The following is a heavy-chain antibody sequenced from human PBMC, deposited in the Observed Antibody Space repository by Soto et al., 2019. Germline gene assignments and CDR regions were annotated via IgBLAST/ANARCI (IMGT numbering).Heavy chain of an antibody. J-gene: IGHJ4*02. Sequence: SETLSLTCTVSGGSINTFYWSWVRQPAGKGLEWIGRIFSSGSTSFNPSLESRVAMSVVTSKNHFSLNLSSVTAADMAVYYCAREGSYSAYNFAHGIQLWSFDFWGQGALVTVS. CDR2: IFSSGST. CDR3: AREGSYSAYNFAHGIQLWSFDF. V-gene: IGHV4-4*07. CDR1: GGSINTFY. D-gene: IGHD5-12*01.